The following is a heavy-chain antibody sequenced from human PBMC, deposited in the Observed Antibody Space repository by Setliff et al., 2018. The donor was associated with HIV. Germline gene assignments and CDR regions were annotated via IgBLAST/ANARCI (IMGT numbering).Heavy chain of an antibody. Sequence: GESLKISCKGSGYSFTTHWIGWVRQMPGKGLEWMGIIYPSDSDTRYSPSFQGQVTISVDKSISTAYLQWSSLKASDTDMYYCARHHLEGYSSSWDFDYWGQGTLVTVSS. CDR2: IYPSDSDT. D-gene: IGHD6-13*01. J-gene: IGHJ4*02. V-gene: IGHV5-51*01. CDR3: ARHHLEGYSSSWDFDY. CDR1: GYSFTTHW.